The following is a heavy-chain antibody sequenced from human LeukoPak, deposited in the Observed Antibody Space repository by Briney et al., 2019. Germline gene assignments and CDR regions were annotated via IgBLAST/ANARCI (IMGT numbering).Heavy chain of an antibody. CDR2: IYHSGST. Sequence: PSETLSLTCTVSGYSISSGYYWGWIRQPPGKGLEWIGSIYHSGSTYYNPSLKSRVTISVDTSKNQFSLKLSSVTAADTAVYYCARGRILTGYYGYWGQGTLVTVSS. V-gene: IGHV4-38-2*02. CDR1: GYSISSGYY. D-gene: IGHD3-9*01. J-gene: IGHJ4*02. CDR3: ARGRILTGYYGY.